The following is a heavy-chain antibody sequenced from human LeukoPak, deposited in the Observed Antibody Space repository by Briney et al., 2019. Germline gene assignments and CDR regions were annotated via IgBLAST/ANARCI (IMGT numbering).Heavy chain of an antibody. Sequence: GGSLRLSCEASGLTFRNYAMSWVRQAPGKGLQWVSGISGRDDTTYYTDSPEGSTYYTNSAEGRFTISRDNSKNTVYLQIDSLGVEDTAVYYCAKCMSATGVCLNFDSWGQGILVTVSS. J-gene: IGHJ4*02. V-gene: IGHV3-23*01. D-gene: IGHD2-21*02. CDR1: GLTFRNYA. CDR3: AKCMSATGVCLNFDS. CDR2: ISGRDDTTYYTDSPEGST.